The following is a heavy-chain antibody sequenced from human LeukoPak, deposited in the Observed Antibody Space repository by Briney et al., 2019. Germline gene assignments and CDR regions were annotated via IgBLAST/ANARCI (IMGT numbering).Heavy chain of an antibody. CDR3: AKGVGYGGMDV. CDR1: GFIFSDYS. D-gene: IGHD5-12*01. V-gene: IGHV3-30*18. CDR2: ISYDGHNE. J-gene: IGHJ6*02. Sequence: TGGSLRLSCAASGFIFSDYSMNWVRQAPGKGLEWVAVISYDGHNEYYGDSVKGRFTISRDNSKNTVSLQMDSLRAGDTGIYYCAKGVGYGGMDVWGQGTTVTVSS.